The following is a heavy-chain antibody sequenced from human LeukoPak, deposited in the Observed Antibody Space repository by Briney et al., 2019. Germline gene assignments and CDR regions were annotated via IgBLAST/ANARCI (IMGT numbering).Heavy chain of an antibody. J-gene: IGHJ5*02. CDR3: ARVQLRFLEWLLYP. Sequence: ASVKVSCKASGYTFTSYDINWVRQAPGQGLEWMGRINPNSGGTNYAQKFQGRVTMTRDTSISTAYMELSRLRSDDTAVYYCARVQLRFLEWLLYPWGQGTLVTVSS. CDR1: GYTFTSYD. CDR2: INPNSGGT. V-gene: IGHV1-2*06. D-gene: IGHD3-3*01.